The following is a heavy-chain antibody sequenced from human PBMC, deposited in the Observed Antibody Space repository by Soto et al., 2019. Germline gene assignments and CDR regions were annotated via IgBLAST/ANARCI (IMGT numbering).Heavy chain of an antibody. CDR1: GGSISSGGYY. Sequence: QVQLQESGPGLVKPSQTLSLTCTVSGGSISSGGYYWSWIRQHPGKGLEWIGYIYYSGSTDYNPSLKSRVTVSVDTSKNQFSLKLSSVTAADTAVYYCARQKGFGEFSDYWGQGTLVTVSS. J-gene: IGHJ4*02. CDR2: IYYSGST. V-gene: IGHV4-31*03. D-gene: IGHD3-10*01. CDR3: ARQKGFGEFSDY.